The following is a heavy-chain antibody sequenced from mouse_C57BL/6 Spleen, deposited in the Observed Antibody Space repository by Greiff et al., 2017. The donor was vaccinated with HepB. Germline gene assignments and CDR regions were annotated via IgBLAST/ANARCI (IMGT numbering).Heavy chain of an antibody. CDR1: GYTFTDYY. CDR2: INPNNGGT. V-gene: IGHV1-26*01. Sequence: EVQLQQSGPELVKPGASVKISCKASGYTFTDYYMNWVKQSHGKSLEWIGDINPNNGGTSYNQKFKGKATLTVDKSSSTAYMELRSLASEDSAVYYCARPVPFDYWGQGTTLTVSS. CDR3: ARPVPFDY. J-gene: IGHJ2*01.